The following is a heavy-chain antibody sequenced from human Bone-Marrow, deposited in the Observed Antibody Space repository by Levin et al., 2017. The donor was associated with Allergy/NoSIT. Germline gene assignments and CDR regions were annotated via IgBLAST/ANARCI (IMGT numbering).Heavy chain of an antibody. Sequence: GESLKISCKGSGYSFSTYWIGWVRQVPGKGLEWMGIIYPGDSDTRYSPSFQGQVIIPADKSINTAYLQWKSLKASDTAIYYCVGFRAGEAILDWGQGTLVSVSS. V-gene: IGHV5-51*01. CDR1: GYSFSTYW. D-gene: IGHD3-10*01. CDR3: VGFRAGEAILD. J-gene: IGHJ4*02. CDR2: IYPGDSDT.